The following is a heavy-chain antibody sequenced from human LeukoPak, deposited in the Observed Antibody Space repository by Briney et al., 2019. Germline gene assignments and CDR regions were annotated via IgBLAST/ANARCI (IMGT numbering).Heavy chain of an antibody. CDR2: ISYDGSNK. J-gene: IGHJ4*02. Sequence: GGSLRLSYAASGFTFSSYAMHWVRQTPGRGLEWVAVISYDGSNKYYADSVKGRFTISRDNSKNTLYLQMNSLRAEDTAVYYCARAPMTFPFDYWGQGTLVIVSS. V-gene: IGHV3-30-3*01. D-gene: IGHD3-16*01. CDR1: GFTFSSYA. CDR3: ARAPMTFPFDY.